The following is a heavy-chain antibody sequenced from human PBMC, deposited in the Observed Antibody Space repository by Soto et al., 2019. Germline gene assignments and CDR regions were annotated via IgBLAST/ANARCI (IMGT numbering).Heavy chain of an antibody. CDR2: INPSGGST. J-gene: IGHJ4*02. CDR3: ARGDALRFSESLQILYYFDY. V-gene: IGHV1-46*01. D-gene: IGHD3-3*01. Sequence: QVQLVQSGAEVKKPGASVKVSCKASGYTFTTYYIHWVRQAPGQGLEWVGIINPSGGSTSFARKFQGRVSMTRDTSTSTVNMGLSSLRSEDTAVYYCARGDALRFSESLQILYYFDYWGQGTLVTVSS. CDR1: GYTFTTYY.